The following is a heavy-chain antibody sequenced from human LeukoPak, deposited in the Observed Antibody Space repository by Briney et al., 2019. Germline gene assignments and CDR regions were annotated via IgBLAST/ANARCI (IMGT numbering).Heavy chain of an antibody. Sequence: ASVKVSCKASGYTFTGYYIHWVRQAPGQGLEWMGWINPNSGGTNYAQKFQGRVTMTRDTSISTAYMELSRLRSDDTAVYYCAKMGDSSGYYSFWGQGTLVTVSS. CDR1: GYTFTGYY. J-gene: IGHJ4*02. CDR2: INPNSGGT. D-gene: IGHD3-22*01. V-gene: IGHV1-2*02. CDR3: AKMGDSSGYYSF.